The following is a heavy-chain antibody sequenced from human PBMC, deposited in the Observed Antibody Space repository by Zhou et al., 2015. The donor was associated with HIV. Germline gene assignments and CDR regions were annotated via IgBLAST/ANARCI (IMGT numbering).Heavy chain of an antibody. J-gene: IGHJ2*01. CDR2: MNPNSANT. Sequence: QVQLVQSGAEVKKPGASVKVSCKTSGYTFNTYDINWVRQATGQGLEWMGWMNPNSANTGYAQKFQGRVTMTRNTSITTAYMELSSLRSETRPLFCARRVPRGYFD. V-gene: IGHV1-8*01. CDR3: ARRVPRGYFD. D-gene: IGHD2-2*01. CDR1: GYTFNTYD.